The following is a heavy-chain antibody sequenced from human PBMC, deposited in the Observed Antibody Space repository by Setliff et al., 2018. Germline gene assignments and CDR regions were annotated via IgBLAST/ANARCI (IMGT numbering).Heavy chain of an antibody. V-gene: IGHV4-34*01. CDR2: SNHGGST. D-gene: IGHD7-27*01. CDR3: AKFGPLDLTGDWAFDN. Sequence: KTSETLSLTCSVYGESFSNNYWSWIRQTPGKGLEWIGESNHGGSTSYHPSLKSRLTMSVDTSKKQFSLKLSSVTAADTAVYYCAKFGPLDLTGDWAFDNWGQGTLVTVS. CDR1: GESFSNNY. J-gene: IGHJ4*02.